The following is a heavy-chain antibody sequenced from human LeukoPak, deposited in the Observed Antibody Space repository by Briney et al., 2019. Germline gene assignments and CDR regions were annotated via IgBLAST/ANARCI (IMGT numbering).Heavy chain of an antibody. CDR3: ARRPRYYYYYMDV. J-gene: IGHJ6*03. CDR2: IYYSGST. Sequence: SETLSLTCTVSGGSISSGSYYWCWMRQPPGKRLEWIGSIYYSGSTYYNPSLKSRVTISVDTPKTQFSLKLSSVPAADTAVYYCARRPRYYYYYMDVWGKGTTVTVSS. V-gene: IGHV4-39*01. CDR1: GGSISSGSYY.